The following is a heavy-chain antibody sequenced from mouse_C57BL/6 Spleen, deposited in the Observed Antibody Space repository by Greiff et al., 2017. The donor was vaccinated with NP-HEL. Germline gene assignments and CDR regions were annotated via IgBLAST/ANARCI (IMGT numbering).Heavy chain of an antibody. V-gene: IGHV1-69*01. J-gene: IGHJ2*01. Sequence: QVQLQQPGAELVMPGASVKLSCKASGYTFTSYWMHWVKQRPGHGLEWIGEIDPSDSYTNYTQKFKGKSTLTVDKSSSTAYMQLSSLTSEDCAVYYCARNSNYERYFDYWGQGTTLTVSS. CDR3: ARNSNYERYFDY. CDR2: IDPSDSYT. D-gene: IGHD2-5*01. CDR1: GYTFTSYW.